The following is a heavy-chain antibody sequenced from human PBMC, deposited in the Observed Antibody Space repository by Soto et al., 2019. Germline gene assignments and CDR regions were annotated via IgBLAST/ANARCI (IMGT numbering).Heavy chain of an antibody. Sequence: ASVKVSCKASGYTFTSYAMHWVRQAPGQRLEWMGWINAGNGNTKYSQKFQGRVTITRHTSASTAYMELSSLRSEDTAVYYCARFDFWSGSLDYWGQGTLVTV. J-gene: IGHJ4*02. D-gene: IGHD3-3*01. V-gene: IGHV1-3*01. CDR3: ARFDFWSGSLDY. CDR1: GYTFTSYA. CDR2: INAGNGNT.